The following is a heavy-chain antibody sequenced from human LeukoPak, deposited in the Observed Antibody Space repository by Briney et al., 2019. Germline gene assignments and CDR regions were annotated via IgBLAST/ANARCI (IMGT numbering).Heavy chain of an antibody. CDR2: ISYDGSNK. CDR3: AKGNYYDSSGLVDY. D-gene: IGHD3-22*01. CDR1: GFTFSSYA. Sequence: SLRLSCAASGFTFSSYAMHWVRQAPGKGLEWVAVISYDGSNKYYADSVKGRFTISRDNSKNTLYLQMNSLRAEDTAVYYCAKGNYYDSSGLVDYWGQGTLVTVSS. J-gene: IGHJ4*02. V-gene: IGHV3-30-3*01.